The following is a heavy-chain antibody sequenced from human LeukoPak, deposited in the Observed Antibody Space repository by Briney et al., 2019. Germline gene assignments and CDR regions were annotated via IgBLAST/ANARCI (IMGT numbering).Heavy chain of an antibody. Sequence: SETLSLTCTVSGGSISSSSCCWGWIRQPPGKGLEWIGSISYTGTTYYNPSLKSRVTISVDTSKNQFSLKLNSVTAADAAVYYCASGYSGLGDYWGQGTLVTVSS. CDR2: ISYTGTT. J-gene: IGHJ4*02. CDR3: ASGYSGLGDY. V-gene: IGHV4-39*07. D-gene: IGHD5-12*01. CDR1: GGSISSSSCC.